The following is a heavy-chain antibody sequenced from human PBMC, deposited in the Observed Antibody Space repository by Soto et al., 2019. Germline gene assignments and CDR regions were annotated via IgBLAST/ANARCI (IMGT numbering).Heavy chain of an antibody. D-gene: IGHD4-17*01. CDR1: GYTFTSYY. Sequence: QVQLVQSGAEVKKPGASVKVSCKASGYTFTSYYMHWVRQAPGQGLEWMGIINPSGGSTSYAQKFQGRVTMTRDTSTSTVYRELSSLRSEDTAVYYCARDLVGLYGDYVSPLSYYYYGMDVWGQGTTVTVSS. CDR2: INPSGGST. J-gene: IGHJ6*02. V-gene: IGHV1-46*01. CDR3: ARDLVGLYGDYVSPLSYYYYGMDV.